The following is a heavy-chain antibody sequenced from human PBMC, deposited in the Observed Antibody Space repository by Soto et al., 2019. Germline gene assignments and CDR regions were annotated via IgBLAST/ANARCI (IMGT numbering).Heavy chain of an antibody. CDR3: AKGGNYYDSSGYYGVLGY. V-gene: IGHV3-30*18. D-gene: IGHD3-22*01. CDR2: ISYDGSNY. J-gene: IGHJ4*02. CDR1: GFTFDNYG. Sequence: XVSLRLSCAASGFTFDNYGMHWVRQAPGKGLEWVAVISYDGSNYYYADSVRGRFTISRDNSKDTVYLQMNSPRAEDTAVYYCAKGGNYYDSSGYYGVLGYWGQGTLVTVSS.